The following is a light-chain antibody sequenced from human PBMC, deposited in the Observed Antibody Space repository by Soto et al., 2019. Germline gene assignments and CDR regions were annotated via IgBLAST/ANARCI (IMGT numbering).Light chain of an antibody. V-gene: IGKV4-1*01. CDR1: QSVLYSSNNKNY. CDR3: QQYYSTPVT. Sequence: DIVMTQSPDSLAVSLGERATINCKSSQSVLYSSNNKNYLAWYQQKPGQPPKLLIYWASTRESGVPDRFSGSGSGTDFTLTISSLQAEDVAFYYGQQYYSTPVTFGPGTKVDLK. J-gene: IGKJ3*01. CDR2: WAS.